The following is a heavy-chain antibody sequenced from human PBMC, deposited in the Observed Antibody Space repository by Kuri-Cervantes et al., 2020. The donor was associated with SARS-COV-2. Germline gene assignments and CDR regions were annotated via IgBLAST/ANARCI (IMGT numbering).Heavy chain of an antibody. Sequence: SVKDSCKASGGTFSSYAISWVRQAPGQGLEWRGGIIPIFGTANYAQKFQGRVTITTDESTSTAYMELSSLRSEDTAVYYCARDLILVRATPYYYYMDVWGKGATVTVSS. V-gene: IGHV1-69*05. CDR1: GGTFSSYA. CDR3: ARDLILVRATPYYYYMDV. J-gene: IGHJ6*03. D-gene: IGHD1-26*01. CDR2: IIPIFGTA.